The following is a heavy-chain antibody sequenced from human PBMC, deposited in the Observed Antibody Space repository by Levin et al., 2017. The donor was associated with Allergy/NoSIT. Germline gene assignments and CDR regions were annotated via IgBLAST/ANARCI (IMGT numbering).Heavy chain of an antibody. J-gene: IGHJ6*02. CDR2: IKSKFDGGTT. V-gene: IGHV3-15*01. Sequence: SCAASGFTVSSPFSNAWMSWVRQAPGKGLEWVGHIKSKFDGGTTDYAAPVKGRFPIPRDDSKTMVYLQMNSLKSEDTGVYYCATDAGPHYGLDVWGHGTTVTVSS. CDR1: GFTVSSPFSNAW. CDR3: ATDAGPHYGLDV.